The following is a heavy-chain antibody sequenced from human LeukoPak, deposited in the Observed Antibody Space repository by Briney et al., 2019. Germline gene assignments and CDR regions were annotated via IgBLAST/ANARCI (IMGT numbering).Heavy chain of an antibody. D-gene: IGHD5-18*01. J-gene: IGHJ4*02. V-gene: IGHV4-34*01. CDR2: INHSGST. Sequence: SETLSLTCAVYGGSFSGYYWSWLRQPPGKGLEWIGEINHSGSTNYNPSLESRVTISVDTSKNQFSLKLSSVTAADTAVYYCASIQLWPLSFDYWGQGTLVTVSS. CDR3: ASIQLWPLSFDY. CDR1: GGSFSGYY.